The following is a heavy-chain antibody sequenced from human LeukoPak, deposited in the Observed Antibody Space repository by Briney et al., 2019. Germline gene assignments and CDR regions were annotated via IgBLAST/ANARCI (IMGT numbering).Heavy chain of an antibody. D-gene: IGHD3-3*01. CDR2: ISSSGSTI. CDR3: ARSEVLRFLEWLPKYYYYYYMDV. V-gene: IGHV3-11*01. CDR1: GFTFSDYY. Sequence: GGSLRLSCAASGFTFSDYYMSWIRQAPGKGLEWVSYISSSGSTIYYADSVKGRFTISRDNAKNSLYLQMNSLRAEDTAVYYCARSEVLRFLEWLPKYYYYYYMDVWGKGTTVTVSS. J-gene: IGHJ6*03.